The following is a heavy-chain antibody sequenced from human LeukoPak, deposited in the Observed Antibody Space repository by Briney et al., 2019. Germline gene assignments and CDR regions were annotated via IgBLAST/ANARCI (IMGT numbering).Heavy chain of an antibody. CDR2: ISSSSSYI. J-gene: IGHJ5*02. Sequence: GGPLRLSCAASGFTFSSYSMNWVRQAPGKGLEWVSSISSSSSYIYYADSVKGRFTISRDNAKNSLYLQMNSLRAEDTAVYYCARDSSELRFLEWLLHHNWFDPWGQGTLVTVSS. V-gene: IGHV3-21*01. CDR3: ARDSSELRFLEWLLHHNWFDP. CDR1: GFTFSSYS. D-gene: IGHD3-3*01.